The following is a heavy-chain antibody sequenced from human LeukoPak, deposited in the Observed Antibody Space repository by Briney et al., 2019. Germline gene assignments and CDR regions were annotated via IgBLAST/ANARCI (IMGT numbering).Heavy chain of an antibody. J-gene: IGHJ4*02. V-gene: IGHV4-4*09. CDR2: IYTSGST. CDR3: ARHGDYYDSSGYYDY. CDR1: GGSISSYY. D-gene: IGHD3-22*01. Sequence: SETLSLTCTVSGGSISSYYWSWIRQPPGKGLEWIGYIYTSGSTNYNPSLKSRVTISVDTSKNQFSLKLSSVTAADTAAYYCARHGDYYDSSGYYDYWGQGTLVTVSS.